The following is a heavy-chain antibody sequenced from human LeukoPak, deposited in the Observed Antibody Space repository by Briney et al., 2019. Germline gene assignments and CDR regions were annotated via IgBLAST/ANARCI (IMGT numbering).Heavy chain of an antibody. V-gene: IGHV6-1*01. CDR2: TYYRSKWHN. J-gene: IGHJ6*03. Sequence: PSQTLSLTCAISGDSVSTNSAAWNWIRQFPSGGLEWLGRTYYRSKWHNDYAVSVKGRITFNADTSKNQFSLQLKSVTPEDTAVYYCARGLWDIVVVSASRAYYYYMDVWGKGTTVTVS. CDR1: GDSVSTNSAA. D-gene: IGHD2-2*01. CDR3: ARGLWDIVVVSASRAYYYYMDV.